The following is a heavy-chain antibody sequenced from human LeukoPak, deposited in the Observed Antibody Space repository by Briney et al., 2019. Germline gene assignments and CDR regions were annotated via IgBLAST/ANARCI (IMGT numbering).Heavy chain of an antibody. D-gene: IGHD4-17*01. Sequence: GGSLRLSCAASGFTFSSYWMHWVRQAPGKGLEWVSYISSSGSTIYYADSVKGRFTISRDNAKNSLYLQMNSLRAEDTAVYYCAREGYGDHRWDYWGQGTLVTVSS. CDR1: GFTFSSYW. CDR2: ISSSGSTI. CDR3: AREGYGDHRWDY. J-gene: IGHJ4*02. V-gene: IGHV3-48*04.